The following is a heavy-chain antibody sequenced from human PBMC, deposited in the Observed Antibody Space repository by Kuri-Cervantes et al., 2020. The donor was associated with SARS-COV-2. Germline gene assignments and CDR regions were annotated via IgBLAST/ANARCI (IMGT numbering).Heavy chain of an antibody. CDR3: ARVAAAAGPAGEYSFYMDV. CDR2: IIPVLGTT. CDR1: GGTFSTDG. V-gene: IGHV1-69*04. Sequence: SVPVSCKASGGTFSTDGITWVRQAPGQGREWTGTIIPVLGTTTYSQKFQGRVTITADKSTSTAYMELSSLTSEDTAVYYCARVAAAAGPAGEYSFYMDVWGKGTTVTVSS. D-gene: IGHD6-13*01. J-gene: IGHJ6*03.